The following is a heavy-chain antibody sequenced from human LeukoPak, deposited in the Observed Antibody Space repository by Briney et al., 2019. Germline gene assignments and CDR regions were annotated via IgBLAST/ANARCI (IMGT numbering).Heavy chain of an antibody. V-gene: IGHV4-59*01. Sequence: SETLSLTCTVSGGSISSYYWSWIRQPPGKGLEWIGYIYYSGSTNYNPSLKSRVTISVDTSKNQFSPKLSSVTAADTAVYYCARVAYDFWSGHHDYWGQGTLVTVSS. D-gene: IGHD3-3*01. CDR3: ARVAYDFWSGHHDY. CDR2: IYYSGST. CDR1: GGSISSYY. J-gene: IGHJ4*02.